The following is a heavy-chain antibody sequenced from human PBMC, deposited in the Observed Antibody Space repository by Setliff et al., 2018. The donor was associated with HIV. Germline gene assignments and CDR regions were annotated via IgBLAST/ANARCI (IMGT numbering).Heavy chain of an antibody. Sequence: PSETLSLTCAVYGGSFNGYYWSWIRQPPGKGLEWIGEVNHSGSTNYNPSLKSRVTVSVDTSKNQFSLKLSSVTAADTAVYYCARAGAIYFYSSDSLPLGGLDPWGQGTLVTVSS. CDR1: GGSFNGYY. V-gene: IGHV4-34*01. J-gene: IGHJ5*02. D-gene: IGHD3-10*01. CDR2: VNHSGST. CDR3: ARAGAIYFYSSDSLPLGGLDP.